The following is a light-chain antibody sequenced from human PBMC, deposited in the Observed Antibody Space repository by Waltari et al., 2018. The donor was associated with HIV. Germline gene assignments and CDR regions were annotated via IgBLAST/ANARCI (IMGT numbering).Light chain of an antibody. CDR1: QTVFYSSNKKNF. CDR3: QQYYSTPYT. V-gene: IGKV4-1*01. J-gene: IGKJ2*01. Sequence: DIVMTQSPDSLAVPLGERATITCNSSQTVFYSSNKKNFLSWSQQKPGQPPKLLISGVPDRFSGSGSGTDFTLTVSSLQAEDVAFYYCQQYYSTPYTFGRGTKV.